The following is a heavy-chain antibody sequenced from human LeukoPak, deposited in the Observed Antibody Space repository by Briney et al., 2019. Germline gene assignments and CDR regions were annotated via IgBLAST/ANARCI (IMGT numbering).Heavy chain of an antibody. CDR1: GGSINSYS. V-gene: IGHV4-59*12. CDR3: ARNRPSILWYITDY. J-gene: IGHJ4*02. Sequence: PSGTLCLSCAASGGSINSYSWSWLRRPPGKGLEWIGYIYDSGSTNYNPSLKSRVTISVDTSKNQFSLKLSSVTAADTAVYYCARNRPSILWYITDYWGQGALVTVCS. D-gene: IGHD2-21*01. CDR2: IYDSGST.